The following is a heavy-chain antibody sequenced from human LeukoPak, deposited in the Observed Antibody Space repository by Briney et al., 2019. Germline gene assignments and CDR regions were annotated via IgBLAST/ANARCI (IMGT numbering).Heavy chain of an antibody. D-gene: IGHD3-22*01. V-gene: IGHV4-4*07. CDR1: GGSISSYY. J-gene: IGHJ4*02. CDR2: IYTSGST. CDR3: ARDRHYYDSSGYFPAFAY. Sequence: SETLSLTCTVSGGSISSYYWSWIRQPAGKGLEWIGRIYTSGSTNYNPSLKSRVTMTVDTPRNQFSLKLNSETAADTAVYYCARDRHYYDSSGYFPAFAYWGQGTLVTVSS.